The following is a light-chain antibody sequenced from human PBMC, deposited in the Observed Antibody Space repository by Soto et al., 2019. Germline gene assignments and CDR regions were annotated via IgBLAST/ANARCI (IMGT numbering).Light chain of an antibody. Sequence: QSVLTQPPSVSGAPGQRVTISCTGSRSNIGAGYAVNWYQQLPGTAPKLLIYDNTNRPSGVPDRFSASESGTSASLAITGLQSEDEADYYCQSYDTSLSASVFGGGTKLTVL. J-gene: IGLJ2*01. CDR3: QSYDTSLSASV. CDR1: RSNIGAGYA. V-gene: IGLV1-40*01. CDR2: DNT.